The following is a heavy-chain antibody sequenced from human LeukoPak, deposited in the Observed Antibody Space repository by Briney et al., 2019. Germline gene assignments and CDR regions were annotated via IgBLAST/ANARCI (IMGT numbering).Heavy chain of an antibody. CDR1: GGSISSYY. J-gene: IGHJ4*02. D-gene: IGHD1-26*01. Sequence: PSETLSLTCAVSGGSISSYYWSWVRQPPGGGLGWIGYIYYSGSTNYNPSLKSRTTISVDTSMNQFSLRLTSVNAADTAVYYCARDIRSGSYFDFWGQGTLVTASS. V-gene: IGHV4-59*12. CDR2: IYYSGST. CDR3: ARDIRSGSYFDF.